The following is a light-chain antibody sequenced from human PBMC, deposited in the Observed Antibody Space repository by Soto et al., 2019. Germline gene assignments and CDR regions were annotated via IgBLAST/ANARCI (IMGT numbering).Light chain of an antibody. CDR3: QQLNTYPYT. CDR2: AAG. Sequence: DIQLTQSPSFLSASVGDRVTITCRASQGISSYLAWYQQKPGKAPKLLIYAAGSLQSGVPSRFSGSGSGTEFTLTISSLQPEDFATYYGQQLNTYPYTFGKGTKLEIK. J-gene: IGKJ2*01. V-gene: IGKV1-9*01. CDR1: QGISSY.